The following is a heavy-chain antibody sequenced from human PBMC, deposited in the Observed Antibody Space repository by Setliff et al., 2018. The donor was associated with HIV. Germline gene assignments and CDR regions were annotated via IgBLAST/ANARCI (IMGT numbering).Heavy chain of an antibody. CDR2: INLSGST. V-gene: IGHV4-34*01. D-gene: IGHD3-16*01. Sequence: SETLSLTCAVYGASFSGYYWSWIRQPPGKGLEWIGEINLSGSTKYNPSLNSRGTISIDTSKNELSPKLTSVTAADTAVYYCARHNVITYGGLLFDYYYYGLDVWGHGTTVTVSS. J-gene: IGHJ6*02. CDR1: GASFSGYY. CDR3: ARHNVITYGGLLFDYYYYGLDV.